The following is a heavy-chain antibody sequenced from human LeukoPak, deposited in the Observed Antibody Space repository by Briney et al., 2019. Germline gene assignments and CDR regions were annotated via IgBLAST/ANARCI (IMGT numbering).Heavy chain of an antibody. CDR2: IYYSGRT. Sequence: SETLSLTCTVSGGSISNDYWTWIRQSPGKGLEWIGYIYYSGRTTYNPSLKSRVTISIDTSKNQFSLKLNSVTAADTAVYYCASFNYYDSSGRSAFDIWGQGTMVTVSS. CDR3: ASFNYYDSSGRSAFDI. D-gene: IGHD3-22*01. J-gene: IGHJ3*02. V-gene: IGHV4-59*01. CDR1: GGSISNDY.